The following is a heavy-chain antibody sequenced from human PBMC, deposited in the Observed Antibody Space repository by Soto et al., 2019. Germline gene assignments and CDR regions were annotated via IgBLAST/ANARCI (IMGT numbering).Heavy chain of an antibody. CDR3: ARDSSITSCYTCHYYYGMDV. J-gene: IGHJ6*02. CDR2: IIPIFGTA. D-gene: IGHD2-2*02. CDR1: GGTFSSYA. V-gene: IGHV1-69*01. Sequence: QVQLVQSGAEVKKTGSSVKVYCKASGGTFSSYAISWVRHAPGQGLEWMGGIIPIFGTANYAQKFQRRVTITPDESTSTAYMELSSLRSEYTAVYYCARDSSITSCYTCHYYYGMDVWGQGTTVTVSS.